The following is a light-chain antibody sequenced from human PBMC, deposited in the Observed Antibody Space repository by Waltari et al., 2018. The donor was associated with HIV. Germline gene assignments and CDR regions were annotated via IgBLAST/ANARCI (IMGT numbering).Light chain of an antibody. V-gene: IGLV1-51*01. CDR3: GAWDNTLRGAL. J-gene: IGLJ2*01. CDR2: VNH. CDR1: SSNLGINS. Sequence: QSVLTQPPSISAAAGQKVTISCSGSSSNLGINSVAWSRQPPGTAPKLRIYVNHNRFPGIPDRFSGSKSGTSATLVISGLQPGDEAYYYCGAWDNTLRGALFGGGTRLTVL.